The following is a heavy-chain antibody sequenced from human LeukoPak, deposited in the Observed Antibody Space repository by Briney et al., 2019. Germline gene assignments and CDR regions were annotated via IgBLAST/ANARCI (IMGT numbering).Heavy chain of an antibody. Sequence: GESLNISCKDSGYSLTSYWISWVRQMPGKGLEWMGKIDPSDSYTNYSPSFQGHVTISADESIRTAYLQWSSLKASDTAIYYCATEPAADYWGQGTLVTVSS. V-gene: IGHV5-10-1*01. CDR1: GYSLTSYW. D-gene: IGHD1-26*01. CDR3: ATEPAADY. CDR2: IDPSDSYT. J-gene: IGHJ4*02.